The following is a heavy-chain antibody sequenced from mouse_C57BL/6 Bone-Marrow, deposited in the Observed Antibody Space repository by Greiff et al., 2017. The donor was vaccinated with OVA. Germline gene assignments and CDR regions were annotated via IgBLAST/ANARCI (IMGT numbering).Heavy chain of an antibody. CDR3: ASFDYDDPYYFDY. V-gene: IGHV1-26*01. CDR1: GYTFTDYY. CDR2: INPNNGGT. Sequence: VQLQQPGAELVKPGASVKMSCKASGYTFTDYYMNWVKQSHGKSLEWIGDINPNNGGTSYNQKFKGKATLTVDKSSSTAYMELRSLTSEDSAVYYCASFDYDDPYYFDYWGQGTTLTVSS. J-gene: IGHJ2*01. D-gene: IGHD2-4*01.